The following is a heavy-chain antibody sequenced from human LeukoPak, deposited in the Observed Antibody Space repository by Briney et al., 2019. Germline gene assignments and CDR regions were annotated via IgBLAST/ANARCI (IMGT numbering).Heavy chain of an antibody. J-gene: IGHJ4*02. CDR3: AREGVGEPFDY. V-gene: IGHV3-7*01. CDR1: GFTFSSYW. CDR2: IKQDGSEK. Sequence: GGSLRLSCAASGFTFSSYWMSWVRQAPGKGLEWVANIKQDGSEKYYVDSVKGRFTIYRDNAKNSLYLQMNSLRAEDTAVYYCAREGVGEPFDYWGQGTLVTVSS. D-gene: IGHD3-16*01.